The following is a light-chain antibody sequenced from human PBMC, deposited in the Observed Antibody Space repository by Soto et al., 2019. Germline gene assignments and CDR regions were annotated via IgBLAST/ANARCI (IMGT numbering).Light chain of an antibody. CDR3: GTWEFSLSAGV. CDR1: SSNIGNNY. J-gene: IGLJ3*02. Sequence: QSVLTQPPSVSAAPGQTVTISCSGSSSNIGNNYVSWYQQLPGTAPKLLIYDNYKRPSGIPDRFSGAKSGTSATLGITGLQTGDEADYHWGTWEFSLSAGVFGGRTKLTVL. CDR2: DNY. V-gene: IGLV1-51*01.